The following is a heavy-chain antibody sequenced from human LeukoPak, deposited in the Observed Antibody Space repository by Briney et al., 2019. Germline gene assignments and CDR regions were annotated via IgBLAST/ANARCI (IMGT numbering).Heavy chain of an antibody. CDR3: AALSYCSGGSCRGY. Sequence: SVKVSCKASGFTFTSTAMQWVRQARGRRLEWIGWIVVGSGNTNYAQKFQERVTITRDMSTSTAYMELSSLRSEDTAMYYCAALSYCSGGSCRGYWGQGTLVTVSS. CDR2: IVVGSGNT. CDR1: GFTFTSTA. D-gene: IGHD2-15*01. V-gene: IGHV1-58*02. J-gene: IGHJ4*02.